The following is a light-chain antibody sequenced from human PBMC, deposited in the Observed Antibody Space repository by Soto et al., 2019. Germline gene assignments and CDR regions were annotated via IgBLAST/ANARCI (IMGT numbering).Light chain of an antibody. J-gene: IGKJ2*01. CDR3: QQYGSSPYT. Sequence: EIVLTQSPGTLSLSPGERATLSCRASQSVSSSFLAWYQRKPGQAPRLLIYGASSSATGIPDRFSGSGSGTVFTLTISRLEPEDFAVYYCQQYGSSPYTFGQGTKLEIK. CDR2: GAS. V-gene: IGKV3-20*01. CDR1: QSVSSSF.